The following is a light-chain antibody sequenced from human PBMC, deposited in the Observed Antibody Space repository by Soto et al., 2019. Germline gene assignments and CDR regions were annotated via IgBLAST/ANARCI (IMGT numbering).Light chain of an antibody. CDR1: QSVSIRN. J-gene: IGKJ2*01. Sequence: EIVLTQSLGTVSLSPGEIATLSCCASQSVSIRNLAWYRQKPGQAPSLLIFGASNRATGIPDRFSGSGSGTDFTLTISRLEPEDCAVYYCLRYGDSPPAYTFGQGTKLEIK. V-gene: IGKV3-20*01. CDR2: GAS. CDR3: LRYGDSPPAYT.